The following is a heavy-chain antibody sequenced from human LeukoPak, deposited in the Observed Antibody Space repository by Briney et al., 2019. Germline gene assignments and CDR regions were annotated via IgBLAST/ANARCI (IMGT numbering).Heavy chain of an antibody. CDR2: IYYSGST. Sequence: PSETLSLTCTVSGGSISSYYWSWIRQPPGKGLEWMGYIYYSGSTTYNPSLKSRVTISVDTSKNQFSLKLSSVTAADTAVYYCARFSGSYYVEFAFDIWGQGTMVTVSS. CDR3: ARFSGSYYVEFAFDI. V-gene: IGHV4-59*01. D-gene: IGHD1-26*01. J-gene: IGHJ3*02. CDR1: GGSISSYY.